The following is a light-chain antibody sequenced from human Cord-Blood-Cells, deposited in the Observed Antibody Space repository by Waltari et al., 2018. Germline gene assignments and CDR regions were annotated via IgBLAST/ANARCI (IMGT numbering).Light chain of an antibody. CDR1: SLRSYY. CDR2: GKN. J-gene: IGLJ2*01. V-gene: IGLV3-19*01. CDR3: NSRDSSGNHVV. Sequence: SSELTQDPAVSVALGQTVRITCQGDSLRSYYASWYQQTPGQAPVLVIYGKNNRPSGTPDRFSGYSSGTTASLTSTGAQAEDEADYYCNSRDSSGNHVVFGGGTKLTVL.